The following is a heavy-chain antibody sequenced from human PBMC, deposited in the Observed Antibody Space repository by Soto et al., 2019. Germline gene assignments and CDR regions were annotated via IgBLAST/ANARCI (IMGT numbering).Heavy chain of an antibody. CDR1: GFIFSSYG. CDR2: KWCDGSNK. V-gene: IGHV3-33*01. D-gene: IGHD1-26*01. Sequence: QVQLVDSGGGVVQPGRSLRLSCAASGFIFSSYGMHWVRQAPGKGLEWVAGKWCDGSNKYYADSVKGRFTSSRENSRNTLYLQMNGLRAEDTAVYYCARDAKSVETTGGFDYWGQGTLFTVSS. CDR3: ARDAKSVETTGGFDY. J-gene: IGHJ4*02.